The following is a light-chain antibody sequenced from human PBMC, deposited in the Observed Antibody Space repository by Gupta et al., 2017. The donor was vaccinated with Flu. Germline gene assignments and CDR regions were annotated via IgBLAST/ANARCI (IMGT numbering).Light chain of an antibody. J-gene: IGKJ2*01. CDR1: QSVRSN. CDR3: QQYANWPDT. Sequence: DIVMTQSPATLSVSPGERATFSCRASQSVRSNLAWYQQKPGQSPRRLIYGASNRATAIPARFSGSGSGTEFTLTISSLQSEDFAVYYCQQYANWPDTFGQGTKLEIK. CDR2: GAS. V-gene: IGKV3-15*01.